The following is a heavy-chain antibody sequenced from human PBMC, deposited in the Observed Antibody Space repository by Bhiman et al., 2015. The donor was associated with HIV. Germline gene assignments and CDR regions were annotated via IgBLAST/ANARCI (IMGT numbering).Heavy chain of an antibody. Sequence: EVQLVESGGGWVQPGGSRRLSCEASGFTFSDYSLIWVRQAPGKGLEWVANINPDGSDKYYVDTVKGRFTISRDNTRNSLYLEMNSLRVGDTAVYYCGYWSVNAGIGYWGQGTLVSVSS. CDR2: INPDGSDK. CDR1: GFTFSDYS. J-gene: IGHJ4*02. CDR3: GYWSVNAGIGY. V-gene: IGHV3-7*03. D-gene: IGHD2-8*02.